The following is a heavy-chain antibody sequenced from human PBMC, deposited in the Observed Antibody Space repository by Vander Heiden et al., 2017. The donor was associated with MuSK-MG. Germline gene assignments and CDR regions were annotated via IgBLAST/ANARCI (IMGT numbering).Heavy chain of an antibody. CDR1: GFTVSSNY. CDR3: ARGDGIDSSGWYY. CDR2: IYSGGST. V-gene: IGHV3-66*01. J-gene: IGHJ4*02. D-gene: IGHD6-19*01. Sequence: EVQLVESGGGLVQPGGSLRLSCAASGFTVSSNYMGWVRRAPGEGLEWVSVIYSGGSTYYADSVKGRFTISRDNSKNTLYLQMNSLRAEDTAVYYCARGDGIDSSGWYYWGQGTLVTVSS.